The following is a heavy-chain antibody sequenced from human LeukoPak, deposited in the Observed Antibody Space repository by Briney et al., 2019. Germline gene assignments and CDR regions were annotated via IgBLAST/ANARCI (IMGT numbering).Heavy chain of an antibody. CDR2: ISGSGGST. V-gene: IGHV3-23*01. Sequence: GGSLRLSCAASGFTFSSYAMSWVRQAPGKGLEWVSAISGSGGSTCYADSVKGRFTISRDNSKNTLYLQMNSLRAEDTAVYYCAKDLSGYYFGYWGQGTLVTVSS. CDR3: AKDLSGYYFGY. J-gene: IGHJ4*02. D-gene: IGHD3-22*01. CDR1: GFTFSSYA.